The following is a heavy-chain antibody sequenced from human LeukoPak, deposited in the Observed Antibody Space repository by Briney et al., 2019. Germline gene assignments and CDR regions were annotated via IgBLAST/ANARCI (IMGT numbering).Heavy chain of an antibody. CDR1: HYSISSGYY. Sequence: SETLSLTCTVSHYSISSGYYWGWIRQPPGKGLEWIGEINHSGSTNYNPSLKSRVTISVDTSKNQFSLKLSSVTAADTAVYYCARHPRDYYGSGSYYTLDYWGQGTLVTVSS. J-gene: IGHJ4*02. V-gene: IGHV4-38-2*02. CDR2: INHSGST. CDR3: ARHPRDYYGSGSYYTLDY. D-gene: IGHD3-10*01.